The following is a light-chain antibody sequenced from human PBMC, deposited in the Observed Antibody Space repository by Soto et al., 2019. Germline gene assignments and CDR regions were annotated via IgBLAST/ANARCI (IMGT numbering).Light chain of an antibody. CDR1: QTISSW. CDR2: KTS. V-gene: IGKV1-5*03. J-gene: IGKJ4*01. Sequence: DIQMTQSPSTLSGSVGDRVTITCRASQTISSWLAWYQHKPGKAPKLLVYKTSNLQIGVPSRFSGSGSGSESSLTISSLQPDDFATYYCQQYQSFSLTFGGGTKVDIK. CDR3: QQYQSFSLT.